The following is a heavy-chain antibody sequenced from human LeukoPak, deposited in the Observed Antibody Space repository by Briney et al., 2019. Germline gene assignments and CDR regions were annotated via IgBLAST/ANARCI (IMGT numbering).Heavy chain of an antibody. CDR1: GYTFTSYA. CDR3: ARDSGIAAAGLQWDYFDY. D-gene: IGHD6-13*01. J-gene: IGHJ4*02. Sequence: ASVKVSCKASGYTFTSYAMNWVRQAPGQGLEWMGWININTGNPTYAQGFTGRFVFSLDTSVSTAYLQISSLKAEDTAVYYCARDSGIAAAGLQWDYFDYWGQGTLVTVSS. CDR2: ININTGNP. V-gene: IGHV7-4-1*02.